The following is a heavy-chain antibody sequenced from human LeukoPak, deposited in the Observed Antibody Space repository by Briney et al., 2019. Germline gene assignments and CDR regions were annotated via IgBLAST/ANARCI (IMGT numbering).Heavy chain of an antibody. Sequence: ARSLRLSCAASGFTLSSYGMNWVRQAPGKGLEWVGGIKFDGIQEFYADSVKGRFTVSKDTSKNTLHLQMDSLRAEDTAVYYCASGSLGHYYDSSGYEYWGQGTLVTVSS. CDR2: IKFDGIQE. D-gene: IGHD3-22*01. CDR1: GFTLSSYG. J-gene: IGHJ4*02. CDR3: ASGSLGHYYDSSGYEY. V-gene: IGHV3-33*05.